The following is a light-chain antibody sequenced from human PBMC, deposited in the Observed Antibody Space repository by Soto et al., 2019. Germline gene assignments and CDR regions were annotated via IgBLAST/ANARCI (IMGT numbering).Light chain of an antibody. V-gene: IGKV3-20*01. CDR3: QQYDALPRT. Sequence: IVLTKSPGTLSLSPGERGTLSYRASQSVSSGYLAWYQQKPGQAPRLLIYDASSRATGIPDRFSGSGSGTDFTLTISSLQPEDFAVYYCQQYDALPRTFGQGTKVDI. J-gene: IGKJ1*01. CDR2: DAS. CDR1: QSVSSGY.